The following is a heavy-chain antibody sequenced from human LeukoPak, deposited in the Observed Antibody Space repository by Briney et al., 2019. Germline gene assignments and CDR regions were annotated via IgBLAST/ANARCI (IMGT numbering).Heavy chain of an antibody. Sequence: SVKVSCKASGGTFSSYAISWVRQAPGQGLEWMGRIIPILGIANYAQKFQGRVTITADKSTSTAYMELSSLRSEDTAVYYCARHKYYYDSSGYYPGGPYDYWGQGTLVTVPS. V-gene: IGHV1-69*04. J-gene: IGHJ4*02. D-gene: IGHD3-22*01. CDR1: GGTFSSYA. CDR2: IIPILGIA. CDR3: ARHKYYYDSSGYYPGGPYDY.